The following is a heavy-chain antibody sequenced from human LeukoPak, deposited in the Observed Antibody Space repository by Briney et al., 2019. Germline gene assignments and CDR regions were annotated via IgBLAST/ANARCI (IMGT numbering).Heavy chain of an antibody. CDR2: IKEDGTEK. Sequence: GGSLRLSCAASGFNISDFWMTWVRQAPGKGLEWVANIKEDGTEKHLVDSVKGRFTISRDNAKNSLYLQMNSLRAEDTAVYYCAREGHNWNYLIWFDPWGQGTLVTVSS. V-gene: IGHV3-7*01. CDR1: GFNISDFW. CDR3: AREGHNWNYLIWFDP. J-gene: IGHJ5*02. D-gene: IGHD1-7*01.